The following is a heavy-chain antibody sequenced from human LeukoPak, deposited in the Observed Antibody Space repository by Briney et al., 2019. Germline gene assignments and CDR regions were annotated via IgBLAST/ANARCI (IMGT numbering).Heavy chain of an antibody. D-gene: IGHD4-11*01. J-gene: IGHJ5*02. CDR1: GGSISRYY. CDR3: AGSDYNIGLNWLDP. CDR2: ISITGNS. V-gene: IGHV4-4*09. Sequence: SETLSLTCSVSGGSISRYYWRCVRQSPGQGLEWVGCISITGNSHYNPSLKSRITISVDTAKNQFSLKLSFVTAADTGVYYWAGSDYNIGLNWLDPWGQGILVTVSS.